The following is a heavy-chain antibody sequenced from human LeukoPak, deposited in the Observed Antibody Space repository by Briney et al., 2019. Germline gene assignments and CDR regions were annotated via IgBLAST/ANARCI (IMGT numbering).Heavy chain of an antibody. CDR1: GFTFSSYE. J-gene: IGHJ4*02. V-gene: IGHV3-48*03. D-gene: IGHD3-10*01. CDR2: ISSSGSTI. CDR3: ARESYYGSGSYLTRGLGLDY. Sequence: GGSLRLSCAASGFTFSSYEMNWVRQTPGKGLEWVSYISSSGSTIYYADSVKGRFTISRDNAKNSLYLQMNSLRAEDTAVYYCARESYYGSGSYLTRGLGLDYWGQGTLVTVSS.